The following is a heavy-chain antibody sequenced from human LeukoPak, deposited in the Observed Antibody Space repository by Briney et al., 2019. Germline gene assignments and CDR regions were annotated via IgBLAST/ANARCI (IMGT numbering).Heavy chain of an antibody. J-gene: IGHJ5*01. CDR2: MNPNSGNT. D-gene: IGHD3-10*01. CDR1: GYTFTSYD. CDR3: AKFSYGSGTSFDP. V-gene: IGHV1-8*03. Sequence: ASVKVSCKASGYTFTSYDINWVRQATGQGLEWMGWMNPNSGNTGYAQKFQGRVTITRNTSISTAYMELSSLRVDDTAVYYCAKFSYGSGTSFDPWGQGALVTVSS.